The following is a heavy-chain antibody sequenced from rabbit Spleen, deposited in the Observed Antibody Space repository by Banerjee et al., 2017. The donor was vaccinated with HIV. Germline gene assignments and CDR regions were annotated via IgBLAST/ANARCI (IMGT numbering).Heavy chain of an antibody. CDR3: ARDGAGYAAAGWWYFDL. V-gene: IGHV1S40*01. CDR2: MHIVSSNSA. J-gene: IGHJ4*01. Sequence: QSLEESGGDLVKPGASLTLTCTASGFDLSSYYYMCWVRQAPGKGLEWIACMHIVSSNSAWYASWAKGRFTITKASSTTVTLQMTSLTAADTATYFCARDGAGYAAAGWWYFDLWGPGTLVTVS. CDR1: GFDLSSYYY. D-gene: IGHD6-1*01.